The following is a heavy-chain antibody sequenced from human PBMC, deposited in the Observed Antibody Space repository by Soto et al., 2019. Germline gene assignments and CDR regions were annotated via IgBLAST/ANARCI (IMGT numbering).Heavy chain of an antibody. Sequence: GVLRLSCAASRFTVSNNYMSWVRQAPGKGLKWVSIIYSGGSTYYADSVQGRFTISRDNSKNTLFLQMSSLRAEGTAVYYCAREGGGVYCSGGSCYGRYFDFWGQGTRVTVSS. J-gene: IGHJ4*02. D-gene: IGHD2-15*01. CDR1: RFTVSNNY. V-gene: IGHV3-53*01. CDR3: AREGGGVYCSGGSCYGRYFDF. CDR2: IYSGGST.